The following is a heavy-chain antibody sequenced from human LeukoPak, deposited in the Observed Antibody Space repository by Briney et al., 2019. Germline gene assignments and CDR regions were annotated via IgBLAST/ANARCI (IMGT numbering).Heavy chain of an antibody. CDR1: GFTINTFT. D-gene: IGHD6-19*01. J-gene: IGHJ4*02. V-gene: IGHV3-23*01. CDR2: IRGAEGGT. CDR3: AKAFSSGWSPFDY. Sequence: PGGSLRLSCAASGFTINTFTMNWVRRAPGKGLEWVSTIRGAEGGTYYADSVKGRFTISRDNFENTLYLQMSYLREEDTALYYCAKAFSSGWSPFDYWGQGALVTVSS.